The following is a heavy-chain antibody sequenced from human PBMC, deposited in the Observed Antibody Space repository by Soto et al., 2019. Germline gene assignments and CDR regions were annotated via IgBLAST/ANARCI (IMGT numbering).Heavy chain of an antibody. CDR1: GGSVSSGSYY. J-gene: IGHJ6*02. Sequence: LCGGSVSSGSYYWSWIRQPPGKGLEWIGYIYYSGSTNYNPSLKSRVTISVDTSKNQFSLKLSSVTAADTAVYYCARVNNWNYGGYYYGMDVWGQGTTVTVSS. V-gene: IGHV4-61*01. CDR2: IYYSGST. D-gene: IGHD1-7*01. CDR3: ARVNNWNYGGYYYGMDV.